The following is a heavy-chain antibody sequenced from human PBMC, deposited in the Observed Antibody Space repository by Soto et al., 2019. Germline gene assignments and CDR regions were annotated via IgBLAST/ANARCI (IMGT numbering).Heavy chain of an antibody. V-gene: IGHV1-8*01. D-gene: IGHD3-3*01. J-gene: IGHJ3*02. Sequence: ASVKLSCTASGYTFTSYDINWVRQATGQGLEWMGWMNPNSGNTGYAQKFQGRVTMTRNTSISTAYMELSSLRSEDTAVYYCASPARNYDFWSGYSFDIWGQGTMVTVSS. CDR3: ASPARNYDFWSGYSFDI. CDR1: GYTFTSYD. CDR2: MNPNSGNT.